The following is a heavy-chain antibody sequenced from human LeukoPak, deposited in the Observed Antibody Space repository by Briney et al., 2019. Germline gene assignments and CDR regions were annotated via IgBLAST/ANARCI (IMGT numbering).Heavy chain of an antibody. J-gene: IGHJ4*02. D-gene: IGHD5-18*01. V-gene: IGHV4-59*11. Sequence: SEALSLTCSVSGGSINNHIWSWIRQPPGKGLEWIGYISYSGSANYHPSLKSRVTISVDTSKNQFSLKVTSVTAADTAVYYCARETAMVLDYWGQGTLVTVSS. CDR1: GGSINNHI. CDR2: ISYSGSA. CDR3: ARETAMVLDY.